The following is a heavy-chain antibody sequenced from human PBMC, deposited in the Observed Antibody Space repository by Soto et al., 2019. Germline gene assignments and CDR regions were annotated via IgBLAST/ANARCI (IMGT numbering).Heavy chain of an antibody. CDR2: LYYAGTT. Sequence: QVRLQESGPGLVKPSETLFLTCTVSGGSINNYYWSWIRQPPGKGLEFIGYLYYAGTTTYNPSLKSRVTISVDTSKNQFSLKLSSVTAADTAVYYCARLGGYYQALDSWGQGTLLTVSS. V-gene: IGHV4-59*08. CDR3: ARLGGYYQALDS. J-gene: IGHJ4*02. D-gene: IGHD3-22*01. CDR1: GGSINNYY.